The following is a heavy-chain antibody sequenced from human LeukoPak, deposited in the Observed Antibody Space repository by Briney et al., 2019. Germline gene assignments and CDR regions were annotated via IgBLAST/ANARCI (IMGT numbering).Heavy chain of an antibody. CDR1: GGSISSGDYY. CDR2: IYYSGST. CDR3: AREVVTDDAFDI. J-gene: IGHJ3*02. Sequence: SETLSLTCTVSGGSISSGDYYWSWIRQPPGKGLEWIGYIYYSGSTYYNPSVKSRVTISVDTSKNQFSLKLSSVTAADTAVYYCAREVVTDDAFDIWGQGTMVTVSS. V-gene: IGHV4-30-4*01. D-gene: IGHD2-21*02.